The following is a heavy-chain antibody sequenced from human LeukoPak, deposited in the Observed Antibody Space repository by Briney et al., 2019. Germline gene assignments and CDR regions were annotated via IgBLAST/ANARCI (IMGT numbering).Heavy chain of an antibody. CDR2: FSSSGANT. V-gene: IGHV3-23*01. Sequence: GGSLRLSCAASGFTFSDYAMSWVRQAPGKGLEWVSGFSSSGANTYYADSVKGRFTISRDNSKNTLYLQMNSLRAEDTAVYYCAKGGDGYNPIVDYWGQGTLVTVSS. D-gene: IGHD5-24*01. CDR3: AKGGDGYNPIVDY. J-gene: IGHJ4*02. CDR1: GFTFSDYA.